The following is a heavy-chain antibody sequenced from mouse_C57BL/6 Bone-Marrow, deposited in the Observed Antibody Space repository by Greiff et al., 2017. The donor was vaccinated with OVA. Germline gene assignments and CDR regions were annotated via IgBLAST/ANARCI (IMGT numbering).Heavy chain of an antibody. V-gene: IGHV1-85*01. J-gene: IGHJ3*01. CDR3: ANYYGSSWFAY. Sequence: VQLQQSGPELVKPGASVKLSCKASGYTFTSYDINWVKQRPGKGLEWIGWIYPRDGSTKYNEKFKGKATLTVDTSSSTAYMELHSLTSEDSAVYFCANYYGSSWFAYWGQGTLVTVSA. D-gene: IGHD1-1*01. CDR1: GYTFTSYD. CDR2: IYPRDGST.